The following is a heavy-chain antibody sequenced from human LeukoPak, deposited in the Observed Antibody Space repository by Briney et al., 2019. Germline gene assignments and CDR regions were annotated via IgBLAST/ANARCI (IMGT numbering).Heavy chain of an antibody. CDR2: ISGSGGST. CDR3: AKRHDFWSGYYFVAAPDV. D-gene: IGHD3-3*01. CDR1: GFTFSSYA. J-gene: IGHJ6*02. V-gene: IGHV3-23*01. Sequence: PGGSLRLSCAASGFTFSSYAMSWVRQAPGKGLEWVSAISGSGGSTYYADSVKDRFTISRDNSKNTLYLQMNSLRAEDTAVYYCAKRHDFWSGYYFVAAPDVWGQGTTVTVSS.